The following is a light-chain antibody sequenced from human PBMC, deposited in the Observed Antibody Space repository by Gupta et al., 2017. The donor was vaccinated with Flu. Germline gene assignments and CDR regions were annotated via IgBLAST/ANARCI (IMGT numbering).Light chain of an antibody. CDR3: QQYGSSLPT. Sequence: EIVLTQSPGTLSLSPGERATLSCRASQSFTSGYLAWYQKRPGQAPRLLIYGASSRATGIPDRFSGSGSGTEFTLTISRLEPEDFAVYYCQQYGSSLPTFGQGTKVEI. CDR1: QSFTSGY. J-gene: IGKJ1*01. V-gene: IGKV3-20*01. CDR2: GAS.